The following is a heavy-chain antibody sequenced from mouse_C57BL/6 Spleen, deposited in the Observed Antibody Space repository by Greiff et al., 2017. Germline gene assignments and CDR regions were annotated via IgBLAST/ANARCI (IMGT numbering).Heavy chain of an antibody. CDR1: GFSLTSYG. J-gene: IGHJ4*01. D-gene: IGHD1-1*01. CDR3: ARDITTVVADAMDY. V-gene: IGHV2-2*01. CDR2: IWSGGST. Sequence: VQLQESGPGLVQPSQSLSITCTVSGFSLTSYGVHWVRQSPGKGLEWLGVIWSGGSTDYNAAFISRLSISKYNSKSQVFFKMNSLQADDTAIYYCARDITTVVADAMDYWGQGTSVTVSS.